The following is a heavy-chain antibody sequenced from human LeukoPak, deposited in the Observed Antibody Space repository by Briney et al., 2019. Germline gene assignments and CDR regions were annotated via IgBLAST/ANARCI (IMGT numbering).Heavy chain of an antibody. CDR1: GFTFSSYG. V-gene: IGHV3-23*01. J-gene: IGHJ5*02. CDR3: ARDPGYRGESGWFDP. Sequence: GGSLRLSCAASGFTFSSYGMSWVRQAPGKGLEWVSAISGSGVSTYYADSVKGRFTISRDNSKNTLYLQMNSLRADDTAVYYCARDPGYRGESGWFDPWGQGTLVTVSS. CDR2: ISGSGVST. D-gene: IGHD5-18*01.